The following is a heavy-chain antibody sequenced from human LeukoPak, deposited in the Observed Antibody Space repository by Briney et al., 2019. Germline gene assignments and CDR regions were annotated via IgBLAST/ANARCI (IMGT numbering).Heavy chain of an antibody. Sequence: SETLSLTCAVYGGSFSGYYWSWIRQPPGKGLEWIGEINHSGSTNYNPSLKSRVTISVDTSKNQFSLKLSSVTAADTAVYYCARPHGGSCRYYYFDYWGQGTLVTVSS. V-gene: IGHV4-34*01. CDR3: ARPHGGSCRYYYFDY. CDR2: INHSGST. J-gene: IGHJ4*02. D-gene: IGHD3-16*02. CDR1: GGSFSGYY.